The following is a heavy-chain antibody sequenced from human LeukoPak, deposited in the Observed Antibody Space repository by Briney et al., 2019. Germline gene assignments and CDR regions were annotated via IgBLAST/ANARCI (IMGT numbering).Heavy chain of an antibody. V-gene: IGHV1-8*03. D-gene: IGHD1-26*01. CDR2: MNPNSGNT. Sequence: ASVKVSCKASGYTFTSYDINWVRQATGQGLEWMGWMNPNSGNTGYAQKFQGRVTITRNTSISTAYMELSSLRSEDTAVYYCATGLVGATAVDYWGQGTLVTVSS. J-gene: IGHJ4*02. CDR1: GYTFTSYD. CDR3: ATGLVGATAVDY.